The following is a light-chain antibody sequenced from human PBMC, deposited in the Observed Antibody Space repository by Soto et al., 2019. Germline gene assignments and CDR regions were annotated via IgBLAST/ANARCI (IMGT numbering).Light chain of an antibody. Sequence: DIQMTQSPSTLSASVGDRVTITCRASQSISSSLAWYQQKPGKAPKLLIYKASSLESGVPSRFIGSGSVTEFTLTISSLQHDDFATYYCQQFDSYSHFTFGPGTTVDIK. J-gene: IGKJ3*01. V-gene: IGKV1-5*03. CDR2: KAS. CDR1: QSISSS. CDR3: QQFDSYSHFT.